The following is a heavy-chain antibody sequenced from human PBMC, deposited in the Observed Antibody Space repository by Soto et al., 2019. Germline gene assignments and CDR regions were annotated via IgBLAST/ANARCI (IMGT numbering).Heavy chain of an antibody. J-gene: IGHJ4*02. CDR1: GFTFSDYW. Sequence: GSLRLSCAASGFTFSDYWMSWVRQAPGKGLEWVANIKQDGSEKDYVDALKGRTTISRDNGKNSLSLQMNSLRAEDTAVYYCASVARLNSHFDHWGQGTLVTVSS. D-gene: IGHD1-7*01. V-gene: IGHV3-7*01. CDR2: IKQDGSEK. CDR3: ASVARLNSHFDH.